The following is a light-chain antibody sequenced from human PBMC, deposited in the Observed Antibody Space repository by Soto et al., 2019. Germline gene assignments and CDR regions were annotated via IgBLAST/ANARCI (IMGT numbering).Light chain of an antibody. CDR3: QQYGSSPPDT. V-gene: IGKV3-20*01. Sequence: EIVLTQSPGTLSLSPGERATLSCRASQSVSSSYLAWYQQKPCQAPRLLIYGASSRATGIPDRFSGSGSGTDFTLTISILEPEDFAVYYCQQYGSSPPDTFGQGTTLEIK. CDR1: QSVSSSY. CDR2: GAS. J-gene: IGKJ2*01.